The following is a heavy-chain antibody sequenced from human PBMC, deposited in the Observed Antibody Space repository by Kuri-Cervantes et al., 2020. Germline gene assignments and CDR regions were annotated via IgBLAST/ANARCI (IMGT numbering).Heavy chain of an antibody. J-gene: IGHJ6*02. V-gene: IGHV3-21*01. CDR3: AREGGYGDYIRDYGMDV. D-gene: IGHD4-17*01. Sequence: GGSLRLSCAASGSTFSSYSMNWVRQAPGKGLEWVSSISSSSSYIYYADSVKGRFTISRDNSKNTLYLQMNSLRAEDTAVYYCAREGGYGDYIRDYGMDVWGQGTTVTVSS. CDR2: ISSSSSYI. CDR1: GSTFSSYS.